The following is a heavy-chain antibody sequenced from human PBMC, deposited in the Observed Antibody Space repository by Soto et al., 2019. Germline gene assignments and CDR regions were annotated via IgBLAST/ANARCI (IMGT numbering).Heavy chain of an antibody. Sequence: QVQLVQSGAEVKKPGSSVKVSCKASGSTFSSYAISWVRQAPGQGLEWRGGIIPIFGTANYAQKFQGRVTITADESTSTAYMELSSLRSEDTAVYYCARDRLGATKTFDYWGQGTLVTVSS. D-gene: IGHD1-26*01. CDR1: GSTFSSYA. V-gene: IGHV1-69*12. CDR3: ARDRLGATKTFDY. CDR2: IIPIFGTA. J-gene: IGHJ4*02.